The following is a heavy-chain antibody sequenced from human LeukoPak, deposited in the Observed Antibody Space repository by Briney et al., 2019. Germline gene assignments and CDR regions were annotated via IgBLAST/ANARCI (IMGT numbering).Heavy chain of an antibody. Sequence: GGSLRLSCAASGFTVSSNYMSWVRQAPGKGLEWVSVIYSGGSTYYADSVKGRFTISRDNSKNTLYLQMNSLRAEDTALYYCARERVVVPAAFFDYWGQGTLVTVSS. CDR3: ARERVVVPAAFFDY. J-gene: IGHJ4*02. CDR2: IYSGGST. CDR1: GFTVSSNY. D-gene: IGHD2-2*01. V-gene: IGHV3-66*02.